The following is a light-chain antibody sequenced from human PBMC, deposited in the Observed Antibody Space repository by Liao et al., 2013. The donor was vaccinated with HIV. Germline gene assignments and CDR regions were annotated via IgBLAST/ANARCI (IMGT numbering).Light chain of an antibody. V-gene: IGLV3-21*04. Sequence: SYELTQPPSVSSGPRQDGHDDLWGKPNWRKSVHWYQQQPGQAPVLVISYDSERPSGISERFSGSNSGNTATLTISRVEAGDEADYYCQVWDSPSDHRVFGGGTKLTVV. CDR2: YDS. J-gene: IGLJ3*02. CDR3: QVWDSPSDHRV. CDR1: NWRKS.